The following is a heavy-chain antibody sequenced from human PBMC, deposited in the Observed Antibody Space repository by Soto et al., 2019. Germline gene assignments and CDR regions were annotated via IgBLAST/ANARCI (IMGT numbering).Heavy chain of an antibody. CDR3: ASVRDLRAARGLDY. J-gene: IGHJ4*02. CDR1: TFTFSSYT. V-gene: IGHV3-48*01. D-gene: IGHD3-10*01. Sequence: GGSLRLSCAASTFTFSSYTMNWVRQAPGKGLEWVSYISGSSSTIYYADSVKGRFTISRDNAKNSLYLQMNSLRAEDTAVYYCASVRDLRAARGLDYWGQGTLVTVSS. CDR2: ISGSSSTI.